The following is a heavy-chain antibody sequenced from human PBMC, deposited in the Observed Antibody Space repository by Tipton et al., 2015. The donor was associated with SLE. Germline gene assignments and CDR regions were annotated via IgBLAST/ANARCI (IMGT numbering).Heavy chain of an antibody. CDR3: ARGLGVDYDFWSGPTFDY. CDR1: GGSISSGSYY. CDR2: IYYSGST. J-gene: IGHJ4*02. D-gene: IGHD3-3*01. Sequence: TLSLTCTVSGGSISSGSYYWSWIRQPPGKGLEWIGYIYYSGSTNYNPSLKSRVTISVDTSKNQFSLKLSSVTAADTAVYYCARGLGVDYDFWSGPTFDYWGQGTLVTVSS. V-gene: IGHV4-61*01.